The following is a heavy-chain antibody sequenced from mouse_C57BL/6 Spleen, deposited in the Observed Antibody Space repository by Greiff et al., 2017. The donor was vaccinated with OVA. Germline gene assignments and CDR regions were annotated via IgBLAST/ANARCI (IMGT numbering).Heavy chain of an antibody. CDR3: ARSTTVVEDYAMDY. D-gene: IGHD1-1*01. CDR1: GFSLTSYG. CDR2: IWSGGST. V-gene: IGHV2-2*01. J-gene: IGHJ4*01. Sequence: QVQLQQSGPGLVQPSQSLSITCTVSGFSLTSYGVHWVRQSPGKGLEWLGVIWSGGSTDYNAAFISRLSISKDNSKSQVFFKMNSLQADDTAIYYCARSTTVVEDYAMDYWGQGTSVTVSS.